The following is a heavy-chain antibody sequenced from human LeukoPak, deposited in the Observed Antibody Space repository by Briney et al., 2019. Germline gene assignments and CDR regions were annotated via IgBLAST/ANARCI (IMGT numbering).Heavy chain of an antibody. CDR2: TYYRSKRYN. CDR3: ARELPRNYLNRRQRMGRFDP. V-gene: IGHV6-1*01. Sequence: PSQTLSLTCVISGDSVSSNNIAWNWIRQTPSRGLEWLGRTYYRSKRYNNYAISVKSRITINPDTSKNQFALRLNSVTPEDTAVYYCARELPRNYLNRRQRMGRFDPWGQGTQVTVSS. D-gene: IGHD1-14*01. J-gene: IGHJ5*02. CDR1: GDSVSSNNIA.